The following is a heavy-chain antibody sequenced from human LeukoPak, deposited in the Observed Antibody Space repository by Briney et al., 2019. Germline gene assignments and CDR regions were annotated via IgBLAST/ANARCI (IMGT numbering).Heavy chain of an antibody. D-gene: IGHD3-10*01. V-gene: IGHV1-8*02. CDR3: ATDHTLGEVRGVFDAFDI. CDR1: GYTFTSYD. Sequence: ASVTVSCKASGYTFTSYDINWERQPTGQGLEWMGWMNPNSGNTGYAQKFQGRVTMTTNTSISTAYMELSSLRSEDTAVYYCATDHTLGEVRGVFDAFDIWGQGTMVTVSS. J-gene: IGHJ3*02. CDR2: MNPNSGNT.